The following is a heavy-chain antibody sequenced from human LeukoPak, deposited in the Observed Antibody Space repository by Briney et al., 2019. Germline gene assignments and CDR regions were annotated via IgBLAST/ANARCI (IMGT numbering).Heavy chain of an antibody. CDR1: GGSISSYY. V-gene: IGHV4-59*01. D-gene: IGHD3-22*01. Sequence: SETLSLTCTVSGGSISSYYWSWIRQPPGKGLEWIGYIYYSGSTNYNPSLKSRVTISVDTSKNQFSLKLSSVTAADTAVYYCASSHYYDSSGSMDYWGQGTLVTVSS. J-gene: IGHJ4*02. CDR2: IYYSGST. CDR3: ASSHYYDSSGSMDY.